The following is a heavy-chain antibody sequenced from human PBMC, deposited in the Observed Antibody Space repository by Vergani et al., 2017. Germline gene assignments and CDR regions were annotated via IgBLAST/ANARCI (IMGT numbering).Heavy chain of an antibody. CDR1: GYSFTNYW. CDR3: ARLYGRDSSGSKYFDY. Sequence: EVQLVQSGAEVKQPGESLKISCQISGYSFTNYWIGWVRQMPGKGLEWMGIIHPADSDTRYSPSFQGQDTISVDKSISTAYLQRSSLRASDSAMYYCARLYGRDSSGSKYFDYWGQGTLVTVSS. CDR2: IHPADSDT. D-gene: IGHD3-22*01. J-gene: IGHJ4*02. V-gene: IGHV5-51*01.